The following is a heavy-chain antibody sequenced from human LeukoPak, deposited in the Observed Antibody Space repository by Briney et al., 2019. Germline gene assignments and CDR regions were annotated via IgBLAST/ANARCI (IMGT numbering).Heavy chain of an antibody. Sequence: PSETLSLTCTVSGGSISSSSYYWGWIRQPPGKGLEWIGSIYYSGSTYYNPSLKSRVTISVDTSKNQFSLKLSSVTAADTAVYYCARMVYGDYRLDYWGQGTLVTVSS. D-gene: IGHD4-17*01. J-gene: IGHJ4*02. V-gene: IGHV4-39*07. CDR3: ARMVYGDYRLDY. CDR2: IYYSGST. CDR1: GGSISSSSYY.